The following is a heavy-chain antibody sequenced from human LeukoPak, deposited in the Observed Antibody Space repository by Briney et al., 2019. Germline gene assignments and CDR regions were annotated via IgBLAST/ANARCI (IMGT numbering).Heavy chain of an antibody. D-gene: IGHD3-10*01. Sequence: SETLSLTCPVSGGSISSYYWSWIRQPAGKGLEWIGYIYYSGSTNYNPSLKSRVTISVDTSKNQFSLKLSSVTAADTAVYYCARFITMVRGAPYWYFDLWGRGTLVTVSS. J-gene: IGHJ2*01. V-gene: IGHV4-59*01. CDR1: GGSISSYY. CDR2: IYYSGST. CDR3: ARFITMVRGAPYWYFDL.